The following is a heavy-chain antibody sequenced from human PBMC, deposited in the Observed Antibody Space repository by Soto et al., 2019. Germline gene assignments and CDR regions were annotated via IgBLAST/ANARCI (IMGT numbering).Heavy chain of an antibody. CDR2: ISGSGGST. CDR1: GFTFSSYA. CDR3: AKGDYYDSSGYYYDY. D-gene: IGHD3-22*01. J-gene: IGHJ4*02. V-gene: IGHV3-23*01. Sequence: GGSLRLSCAASGFTFSSYAMSWVRQAPGKGLEWVSAISGSGGSTYYADSVKGRFTISRDNSKNTLYLQMNSLRAEDTAVYYCAKGDYYDSSGYYYDYWGQGTLVTVSS.